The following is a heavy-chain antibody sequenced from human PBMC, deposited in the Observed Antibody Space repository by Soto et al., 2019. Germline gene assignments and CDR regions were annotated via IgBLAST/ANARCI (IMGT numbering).Heavy chain of an antibody. J-gene: IGHJ4*02. Sequence: GESLKISCKGSGYTLSTYWIGWVRQMPGKGLEWIGIIFPDDSDTIYSPSFEGQVTISADKSINTVYLQWSSLKASDTAIYYCVRQTFIVGATSGYFDYWGQGTLVTVSS. D-gene: IGHD1-26*01. V-gene: IGHV5-51*01. CDR1: GYTLSTYW. CDR2: IFPDDSDT. CDR3: VRQTFIVGATSGYFDY.